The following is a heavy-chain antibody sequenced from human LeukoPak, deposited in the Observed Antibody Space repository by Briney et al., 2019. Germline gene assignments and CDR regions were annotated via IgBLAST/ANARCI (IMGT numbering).Heavy chain of an antibody. Sequence: ASVKVCCKTSGYSFTSRGFSLGRQAHGEGLEWVGWISANNGDTNYSQKVQGRLTLTTATSTTTDYMELRSLSYNDKATYYCARDWPTVIADYWGQGTLVTVSS. CDR2: ISANNGDT. CDR3: ARDWPTVIADY. V-gene: IGHV1-18*01. D-gene: IGHD4-11*01. CDR1: GYSFTSRG. J-gene: IGHJ4*02.